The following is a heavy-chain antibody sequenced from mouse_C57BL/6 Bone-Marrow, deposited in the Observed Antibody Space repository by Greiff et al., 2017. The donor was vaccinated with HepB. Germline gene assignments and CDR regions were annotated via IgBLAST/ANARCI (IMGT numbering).Heavy chain of an antibody. CDR2: IDPSDSYT. CDR1: GYTFTSYW. Sequence: VKLMESGAELVRPGTSVKLSCKASGYTFTSYWMHWVKQRPGQGLEWIGVIDPSDSYTNYNQKFKGKATLTVDTSSSTAYMQLSSLTSEDSAVYYCARKNYSSMDYWGQGTSVTVSS. CDR3: ARKNYSSMDY. D-gene: IGHD2-12*01. V-gene: IGHV1-59*01. J-gene: IGHJ4*01.